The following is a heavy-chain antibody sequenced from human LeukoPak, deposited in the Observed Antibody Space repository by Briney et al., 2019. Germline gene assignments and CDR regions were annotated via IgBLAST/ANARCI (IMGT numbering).Heavy chain of an antibody. CDR3: ARERYSRTTVVTPDAFDI. D-gene: IGHD4-23*01. V-gene: IGHV6-1*01. CDR2: TYYRSKWYN. Sequence: SQTLSLTCAISGDSVSSNSAVWNWIRQSPSRGLEWLGRTYYRSKWYNDYAVSVKSRITINPDTSKNQFSLQLNSVTPVDTAVYYCARERYSRTTVVTPDAFDIWGQGTMVTVSS. CDR1: GDSVSSNSAV. J-gene: IGHJ3*02.